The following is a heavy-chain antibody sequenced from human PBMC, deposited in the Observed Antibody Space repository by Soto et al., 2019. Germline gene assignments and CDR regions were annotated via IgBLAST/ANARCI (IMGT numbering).Heavy chain of an antibody. CDR3: ARREAGWYFDS. J-gene: IGHJ4*02. D-gene: IGHD6-25*01. CDR2: IYYSGST. CDR1: RGSISSGTNY. V-gene: IGHV4-39*01. Sequence: SETLSLTCTVSRGSISSGTNYWAWIRQPPGKGLEWIANIYYSGSTFYNPSLKSRVTISPDTSKNQFSLKLGSVTAADTAVYYCARREAGWYFDSWGQGTLVTVSS.